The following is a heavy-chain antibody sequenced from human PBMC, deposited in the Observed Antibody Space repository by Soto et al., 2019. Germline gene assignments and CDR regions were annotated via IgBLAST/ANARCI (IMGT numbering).Heavy chain of an antibody. V-gene: IGHV3-23*01. CDR2: ISGDGVNT. Sequence: GGSLRLSCADSRFIFSRYAMSWFRRAPGKGLEWVSTISGDGVNTNYADSVKGRFTIYRDNSGSTLYLQMIGLRAEDTAIYYCAKGPSSINWNYFDYWGQGTLVTVSS. CDR3: AKGPSSINWNYFDY. J-gene: IGHJ4*02. CDR1: RFIFSRYA. D-gene: IGHD1-20*01.